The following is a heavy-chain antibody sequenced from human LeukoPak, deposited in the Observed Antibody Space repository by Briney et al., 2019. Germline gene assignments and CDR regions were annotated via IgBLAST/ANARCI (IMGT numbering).Heavy chain of an antibody. CDR1: GFTFSSYA. D-gene: IGHD4-17*01. J-gene: IGHJ3*02. CDR2: ISSSGGST. V-gene: IGHV3-23*01. CDR3: AKDPNGDYIGTFDI. Sequence: GGSLRLSCAASGFTFSSYAMSWVRQAPGKGLEGVSAISSSGGSTYYADSVKGRFTISRDNSKNTLYLQMNSLRAEDTAVYYCAKDPNGDYIGTFDIWGQGTTVIVS.